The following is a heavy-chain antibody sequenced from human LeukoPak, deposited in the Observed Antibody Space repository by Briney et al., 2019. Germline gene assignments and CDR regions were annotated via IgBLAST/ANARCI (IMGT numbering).Heavy chain of an antibody. CDR2: INHSGST. CDR1: GGSISSGGYY. CDR3: ARESSYHYGY. D-gene: IGHD4-17*01. Sequence: SQTLSLTCTVSGGSISSGGYYWSWIRQPPGKGLEWIGEINHSGSTNYNPSLKSRVTISVDTSKNQFSLKLSSVTAADTAVYYCARESSYHYGYWGQGTLVTVSS. V-gene: IGHV4-30-2*01. J-gene: IGHJ4*02.